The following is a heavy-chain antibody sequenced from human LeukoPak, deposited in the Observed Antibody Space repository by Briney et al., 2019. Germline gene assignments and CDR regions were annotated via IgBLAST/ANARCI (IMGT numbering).Heavy chain of an antibody. CDR3: ARSSSLIPPYDAFDI. CDR1: SGSISSGSYY. CDR2: IYITEST. J-gene: IGHJ3*02. Sequence: SQTLSLTCTVSSGSISSGSYYWNWIRQPAGKGLEWIGRIYITESTNYNPSLKSRVTISLDTSKNQFSLKLSSVTAADTAVYYCARSSSLIPPYDAFDIWGQGTMVTVSS. V-gene: IGHV4-61*02. D-gene: IGHD6-6*01.